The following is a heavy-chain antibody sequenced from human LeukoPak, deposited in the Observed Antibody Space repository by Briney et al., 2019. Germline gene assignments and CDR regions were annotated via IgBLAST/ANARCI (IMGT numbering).Heavy chain of an antibody. D-gene: IGHD3-10*01. CDR2: MSWNSGSI. CDR1: GFTFDDYA. Sequence: PGRSLRLSCAASGFTFDDYAMPWVRQAPGKGLEWVSGMSWNSGSIGYEDSVKGRFTISRDNAKNSLYLQMNCLRAEDTALYYCAKDIRRYGSGRTIFDYWGQGTLVTVSS. J-gene: IGHJ4*02. V-gene: IGHV3-9*01. CDR3: AKDIRRYGSGRTIFDY.